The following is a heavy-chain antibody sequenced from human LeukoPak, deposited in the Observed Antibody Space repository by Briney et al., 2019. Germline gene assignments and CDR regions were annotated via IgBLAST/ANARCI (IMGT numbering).Heavy chain of an antibody. CDR3: ARDSPNWGYDY. CDR1: GGSISSGGYS. D-gene: IGHD7-27*01. CDR2: IYHSGST. J-gene: IGHJ4*02. V-gene: IGHV4-30-2*01. Sequence: PSETLSLTCAVSGGSISSGGYSWSWIRQPPGKGLEWIGYIYHSGSTYYNPSLKSRVTISVDRSKNQFSLKLSSVTAADTAVYYCARDSPNWGYDYWGQGTLVTVSS.